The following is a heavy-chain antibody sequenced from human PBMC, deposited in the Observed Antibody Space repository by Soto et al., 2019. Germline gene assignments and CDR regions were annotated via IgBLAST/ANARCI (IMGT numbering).Heavy chain of an antibody. CDR3: WRGWDYDVSTGYHRRFDP. CDR2: IIPIFGTA. D-gene: IGHD3-9*01. Sequence: SVKIFCRASGGTFSSYAIIWVRQAPGPGLEWMGGIIPIFGTANYAQKFYGRVTITADESTSTAYMELSSLRSADTAVYYFWRGWDYDVSTGYHRRFDPWGQGTLVTVSS. CDR1: GGTFSSYA. J-gene: IGHJ5*02. V-gene: IGHV1-69*13.